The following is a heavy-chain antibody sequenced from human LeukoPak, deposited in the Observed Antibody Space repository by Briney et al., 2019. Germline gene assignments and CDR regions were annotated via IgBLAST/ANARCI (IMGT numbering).Heavy chain of an antibody. Sequence: PSETLSLTCTVSGDSISTGGYYWAWIRQHRERGLEWIGHIYYSGSTHSNPSLQSRVTISVDTSKNQFSLNLNSVTAADTAVYYCARVIVVVPIGVYHYYAMDVWGQGTTVTVSS. J-gene: IGHJ6*02. CDR1: GDSISTGGYY. CDR2: IYYSGST. D-gene: IGHD2-2*01. CDR3: ARVIVVVPIGVYHYYAMDV. V-gene: IGHV4-31*03.